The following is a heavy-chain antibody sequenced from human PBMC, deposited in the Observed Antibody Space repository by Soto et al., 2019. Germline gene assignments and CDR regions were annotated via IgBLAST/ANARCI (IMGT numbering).Heavy chain of an antibody. CDR1: GGSISSHDYY. V-gene: IGHV4-31*03. D-gene: IGHD2-8*01. CDR3: AGKPNALYYFDF. CDR2: IHNSGIP. Sequence: QVQLQESGPGLVNPSQTLSLTCTASGGSISSHDYYWSWMRQHPARGLEWIGYIHNSGIPYYSPSLRSRVTISVDTSQTQVSLELRSVTAADTAVYYCAGKPNALYYFDFWGQGTLVTVSS. J-gene: IGHJ4*02.